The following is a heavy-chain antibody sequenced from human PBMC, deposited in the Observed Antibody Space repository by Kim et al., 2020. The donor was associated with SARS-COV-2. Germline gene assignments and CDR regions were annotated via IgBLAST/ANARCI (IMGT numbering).Heavy chain of an antibody. CDR2: ISSSSSYI. J-gene: IGHJ6*02. D-gene: IGHD6-13*01. V-gene: IGHV3-21*04. CDR1: GFTFSSYS. Sequence: GGSLRLSCAASGFTFSSYSMNWVRQAPGKGLEWVSSISSSSSYIYYADSVKGRFTISRDNAKNSLYLQMNSLRAEDTAVYYCARDRGSSSRPHYYGMDVWGQGTTVTVSS. CDR3: ARDRGSSSRPHYYGMDV.